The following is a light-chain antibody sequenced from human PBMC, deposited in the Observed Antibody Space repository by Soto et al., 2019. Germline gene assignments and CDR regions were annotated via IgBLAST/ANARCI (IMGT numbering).Light chain of an antibody. J-gene: IGKJ1*01. Sequence: ETMITQSPDTLSASLGERATLSCRASQSLRSSLAWYQQKPGQAPRLLIYDASTRATGIPARFSGSGSGTDFTLTISGLQSEDFAVYYCQQYNNWPQTFGQGTKVDIK. CDR2: DAS. V-gene: IGKV3-15*01. CDR3: QQYNNWPQT. CDR1: QSLRSS.